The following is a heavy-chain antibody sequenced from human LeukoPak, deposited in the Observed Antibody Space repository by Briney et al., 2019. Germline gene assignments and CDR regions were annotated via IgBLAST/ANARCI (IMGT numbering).Heavy chain of an antibody. J-gene: IGHJ4*02. V-gene: IGHV1-69*13. Sequence: SVKVSCKASGGTFSSYAIRWVRQAPGQGLEWMGGIIPIFGTANYAQKFQGRVTITADESTSTAYMELSGLRSEDTAVYYCARVVHYGDYSFDYWGQGTLVTVSS. D-gene: IGHD4-17*01. CDR3: ARVVHYGDYSFDY. CDR1: GGTFSSYA. CDR2: IIPIFGTA.